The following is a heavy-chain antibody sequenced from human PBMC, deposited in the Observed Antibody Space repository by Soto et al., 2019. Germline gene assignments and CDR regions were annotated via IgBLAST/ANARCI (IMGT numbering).Heavy chain of an antibody. CDR1: GGSVSSGSYY. V-gene: IGHV4-61*01. J-gene: IGHJ5*02. D-gene: IGHD3-22*01. CDR3: ARVPKEYYYDSGGGGS. Sequence: QVQLQESGPGLVKPSETLSLTCTVSGGSVSSGSYYWSWIRQPPGKGLEWIGYIYYSGSTNYNPSLKSRVTISVDTSKNQFSLKLSSVTAADTAVYYCARVPKEYYYDSGGGGSWGQGTLVTVSS. CDR2: IYYSGST.